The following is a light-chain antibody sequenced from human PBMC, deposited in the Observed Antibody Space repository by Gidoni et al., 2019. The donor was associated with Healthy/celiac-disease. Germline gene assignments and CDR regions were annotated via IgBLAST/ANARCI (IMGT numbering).Light chain of an antibody. Sequence: TLSGRASQSVSSSYLAWYQQKPGQAPRLLIYGASSRATGIPDRFSGSGSATDFTLTISRLEPEDFAVYYCQQYGSSPLTFGGGTKVEIK. CDR3: QQYGSSPLT. V-gene: IGKV3-20*01. CDR1: QSVSSSY. J-gene: IGKJ4*01. CDR2: GAS.